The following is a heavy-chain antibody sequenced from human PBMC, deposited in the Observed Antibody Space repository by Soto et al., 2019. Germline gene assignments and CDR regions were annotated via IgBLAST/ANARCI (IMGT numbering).Heavy chain of an antibody. V-gene: IGHV4-31*03. D-gene: IGHD6-6*01. CDR3: ARDRTQYSEPDYYFDY. Sequence: SETLSLTCTVSGGSISSGGYYWSWIRQHPGKGLEWIGYIYYSGSTYYNPSLKSRVTISVDTSKNQFSLKLSSVTAADTAVYYCARDRTQYSEPDYYFDYWGQGTLVTVSS. CDR1: GGSISSGGYY. CDR2: IYYSGST. J-gene: IGHJ4*02.